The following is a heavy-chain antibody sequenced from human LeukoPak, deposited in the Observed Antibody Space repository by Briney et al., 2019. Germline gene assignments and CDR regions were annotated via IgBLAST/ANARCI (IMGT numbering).Heavy chain of an antibody. CDR1: GIAFRNYA. CDR3: GIDPNGDYIGAFDF. CDR2: ITGSGTTT. D-gene: IGHD4-17*01. Sequence: GGSLRLSCVASGIAFRNYAMTWVRQAPGKGVEWVSSITGSGTTTRYADSVKGRFTISRDNSVDTLYLQMNSLSAEDTAVYYCGIDPNGDYIGAFDFWGQGTMVTVSS. V-gene: IGHV3-23*01. J-gene: IGHJ3*01.